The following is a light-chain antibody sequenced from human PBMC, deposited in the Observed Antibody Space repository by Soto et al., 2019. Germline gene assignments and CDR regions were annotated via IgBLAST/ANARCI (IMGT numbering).Light chain of an antibody. CDR3: SSYKSSSSYV. J-gene: IGLJ1*01. Sequence: SSPTQPAPLSGSPGQSITTSCPGTSSDVGGYKYVSWYQQHPDKAPTLIIYDVTNRPSGISNRFSGSKSGNTASLTISGLQAEHEDDYYCSSYKSSSSYVFGTGTKVTVL. CDR1: SSDVGGYKY. V-gene: IGLV2-14*01. CDR2: DVT.